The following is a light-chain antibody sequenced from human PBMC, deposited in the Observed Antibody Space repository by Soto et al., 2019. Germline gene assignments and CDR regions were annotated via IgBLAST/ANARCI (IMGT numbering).Light chain of an antibody. V-gene: IGKV3-15*01. CDR1: QSVSSN. CDR3: QKYNRWPSWT. Sequence: EIVMTQSPATLSVSPGESATLSCRASQSVSSNLVWYQQKPGQAPRVVIYGASTRGIGIPARFSGSGSGTEFTLTISGLQSEDSAVSYCQKYNRWPSWTFGQGTKVDIK. J-gene: IGKJ1*01. CDR2: GAS.